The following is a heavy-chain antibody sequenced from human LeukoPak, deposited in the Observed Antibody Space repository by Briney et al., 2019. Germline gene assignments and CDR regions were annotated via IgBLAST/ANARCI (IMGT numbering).Heavy chain of an antibody. CDR3: ARVEKAYCGGDCLGYFDY. J-gene: IGHJ4*02. CDR2: IYSGGST. D-gene: IGHD2-21*02. Sequence: PGGSLRLSCAASGFTVSSNYMSWVRQALGKGLEWVSVIYSGGSTYYADSVKGRFTISRDNSKNTLYLQMNSLRAEDTAVYYCARVEKAYCGGDCLGYFDYWGQGTLVTVSS. CDR1: GFTVSSNY. V-gene: IGHV3-53*01.